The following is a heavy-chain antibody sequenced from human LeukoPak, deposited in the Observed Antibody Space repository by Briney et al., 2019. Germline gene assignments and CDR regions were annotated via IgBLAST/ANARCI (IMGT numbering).Heavy chain of an antibody. CDR2: IYYSGST. CDR3: ARVGYYDFWSGYQYYFDY. V-gene: IGHV4-61*01. D-gene: IGHD3-3*01. J-gene: IGHJ4*02. Sequence: SETLSLTCTVSGGSISSSSYYWSWIRQPPGKGLEWIGYIYYSGSTNYNPSLKSRVTISVDTSKNQFSLKLSSVTAADTAVYYCARVGYYDFWSGYQYYFDYWGQGTLVTVSS. CDR1: GGSISSSSYY.